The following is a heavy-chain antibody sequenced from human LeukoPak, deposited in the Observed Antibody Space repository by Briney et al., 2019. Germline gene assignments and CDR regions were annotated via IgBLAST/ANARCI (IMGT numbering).Heavy chain of an antibody. Sequence: GESLKSSCKGSGYSFTSYWIGWVRQLPGKGLEWMGIIYPGDSDTRYSPSFQGQVTISADKSISTAYLQWSSLKASDTAMYYCARLVQPNTGWRMFDYWGQGTLVTVSS. V-gene: IGHV5-51*01. D-gene: IGHD1-14*01. CDR1: GYSFTSYW. CDR3: ARLVQPNTGWRMFDY. J-gene: IGHJ4*02. CDR2: IYPGDSDT.